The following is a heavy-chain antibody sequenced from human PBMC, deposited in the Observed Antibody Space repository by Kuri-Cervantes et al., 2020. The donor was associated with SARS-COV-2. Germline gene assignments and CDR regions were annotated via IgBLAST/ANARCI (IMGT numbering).Heavy chain of an antibody. CDR2: ISTSSSYI. CDR3: AKDLGRPNWFDP. V-gene: IGHV3-21*04. J-gene: IGHJ5*02. Sequence: GESLKISCAASGFTFNSYSMNWVRQAPGKGLEWVSSISTSSSYIYYADSVKGRFTISRDNAKNSLFLQMNSLRAEDTAVYYCAKDLGRPNWFDPWGQGTRGTASS. CDR1: GFTFNSYS.